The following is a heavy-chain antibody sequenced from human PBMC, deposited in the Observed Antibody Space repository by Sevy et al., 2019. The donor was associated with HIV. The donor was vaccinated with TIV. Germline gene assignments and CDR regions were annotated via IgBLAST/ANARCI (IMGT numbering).Heavy chain of an antibody. Sequence: GGSLRLSCAASGFTFSSYAMSWVRQAPGKGLEWVSAISGSGGSTYYAYSVKGRFTISRDNSKNTLYLQMNSLRAEDTAVYYCAKDLISGSDGGFFDYWGQGTLVTVSS. D-gene: IGHD1-26*01. CDR1: GFTFSSYA. CDR3: AKDLISGSDGGFFDY. J-gene: IGHJ4*02. V-gene: IGHV3-23*01. CDR2: ISGSGGST.